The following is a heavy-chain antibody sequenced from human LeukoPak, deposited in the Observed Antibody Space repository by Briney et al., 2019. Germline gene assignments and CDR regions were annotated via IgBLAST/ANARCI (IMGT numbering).Heavy chain of an antibody. D-gene: IGHD3-3*01. CDR1: GGSISSSSYY. Sequence: SETLSLTCTVSGGSISSSSYYWGWIRQPPGKGLEWIGSIYYSGSTYYNPSLKSRVTISVDTSKNQFSLKLSSVTAADTAVYYCARTLYTYYDFWSGTCYFDYWGQGTLVTVSS. CDR3: ARTLYTYYDFWSGTCYFDY. V-gene: IGHV4-39*01. CDR2: IYYSGST. J-gene: IGHJ4*02.